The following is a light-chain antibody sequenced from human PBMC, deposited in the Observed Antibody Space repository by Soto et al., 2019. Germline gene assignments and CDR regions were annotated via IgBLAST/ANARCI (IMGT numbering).Light chain of an antibody. CDR1: SSNIGAGYD. V-gene: IGLV1-40*01. J-gene: IGLJ1*01. Sequence: QSVLTQPPSVSGAPGQRVTISCTGSSSNIGAGYDVHWYQQFPGTAPKLLIYANSNRPSGVPDRFSASKSGTSASLAITGLQADDEADYYCQSSDTTLRGVFGTGTKLTVL. CDR2: ANS. CDR3: QSSDTTLRGV.